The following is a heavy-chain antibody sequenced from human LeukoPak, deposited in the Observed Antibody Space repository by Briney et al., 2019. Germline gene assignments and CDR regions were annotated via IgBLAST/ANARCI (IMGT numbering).Heavy chain of an antibody. V-gene: IGHV3-21*01. J-gene: IGHJ3*02. CDR1: GFNFTNYN. Sequence: PGGSLRLSCAASGFNFTNYNMNWVRQAPGKGLEWVSSIHSSSGSIYYADSQKGRFTISRDNAKNSLYLQMNSLRAEDTAVYYCARDLAWDAFDIWGQGTMVTVSS. CDR2: IHSSSGSI. CDR3: ARDLAWDAFDI.